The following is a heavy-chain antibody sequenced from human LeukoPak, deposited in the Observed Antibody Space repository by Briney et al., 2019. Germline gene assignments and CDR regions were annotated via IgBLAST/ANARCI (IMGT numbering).Heavy chain of an antibody. J-gene: IGHJ6*03. Sequence: PGGPLRLSCAASGFTFSSYWMSWVRQAPGKGLEWVANIKQDGSEKYYVDSVKGRFTISRDNAKNSLYLQMNSLRAEDTAVYYCASEHSSSWYDRYMDVWGKGTTVTVSS. D-gene: IGHD6-13*01. CDR2: IKQDGSEK. CDR1: GFTFSSYW. V-gene: IGHV3-7*01. CDR3: ASEHSSSWYDRYMDV.